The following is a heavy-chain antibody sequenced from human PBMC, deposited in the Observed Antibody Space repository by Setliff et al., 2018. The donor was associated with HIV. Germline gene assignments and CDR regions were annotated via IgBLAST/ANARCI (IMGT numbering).Heavy chain of an antibody. Sequence: SETLSLTCTVSAASIRNSYWTWIRQPAGKGLEWIGRIYPSGTINYNPSLKSRVTMSVDTSKNQFSLRLTSVSAADTALYYCARDRGRRGQLWLHFDYWGQGTLVTVSS. CDR1: AASIRNSY. D-gene: IGHD5-18*01. CDR2: IYPSGTI. J-gene: IGHJ4*02. CDR3: ARDRGRRGQLWLHFDY. V-gene: IGHV4-4*07.